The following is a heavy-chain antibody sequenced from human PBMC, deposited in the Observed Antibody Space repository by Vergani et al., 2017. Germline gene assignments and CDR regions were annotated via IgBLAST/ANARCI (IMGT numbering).Heavy chain of an antibody. V-gene: IGHV4-39*01. Sequence: QLQLQESGPGLVKPSETLSLTCTVSGGSISSSSYYWGWIRQPTGKGLEWIGGIYYSGSTYYNPSLKSRVTISVDTSKNQFSLKLSSVTAADTAVYYCALCCSTMIRKDYWGQGTLVTVSS. CDR3: ALCCSTMIRKDY. CDR2: IYYSGST. J-gene: IGHJ4*02. D-gene: IGHD3-22*01. CDR1: GGSISSSSYY.